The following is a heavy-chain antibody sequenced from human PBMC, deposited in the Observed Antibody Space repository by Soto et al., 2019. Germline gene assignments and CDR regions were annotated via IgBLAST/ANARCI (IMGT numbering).Heavy chain of an antibody. V-gene: IGHV1-18*01. CDR3: AREGGGHYGDYYFDY. CDR2: ISAYNGNT. J-gene: IGHJ4*02. D-gene: IGHD4-17*01. CDR1: GYTFTSYG. Sequence: AAVKVSCKASGYTFTSYGISWVRQAPGQGLEWMGWISAYNGNTNYAQKLQGRVTMTTDTSTSTAYMELRSLRSDDTAVYYCAREGGGHYGDYYFDYWGQGTLVTVSS.